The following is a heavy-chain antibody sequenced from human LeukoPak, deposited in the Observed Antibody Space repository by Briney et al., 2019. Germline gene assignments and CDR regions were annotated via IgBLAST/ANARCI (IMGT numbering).Heavy chain of an antibody. CDR2: INPNSGGT. V-gene: IGHV1-2*02. CDR1: GYTFTGYY. CDR3: AGGTMGQGNRGSYYYYYMDV. J-gene: IGHJ6*03. D-gene: IGHD3-10*01. Sequence: ASVKVSCKASGYTFTGYYMHWVRQAPGQGLEWMGWINPNSGGTNYAQKFQGRVTMTRDTSISTAYMELSRLRSDDTAVYYCAGGTMGQGNRGSYYYYYMDVWGKGTTVTVSS.